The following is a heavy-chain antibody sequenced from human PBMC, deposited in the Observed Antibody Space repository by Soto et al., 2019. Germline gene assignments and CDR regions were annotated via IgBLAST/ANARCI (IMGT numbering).Heavy chain of an antibody. CDR2: IYYSGST. D-gene: IGHD1-26*01. CDR3: AGGLLVGATLQNWFDP. CDR1: GGSISSYY. J-gene: IGHJ5*02. Sequence: KPSETLSLTCTVSGGSISSYYWSWIRQPPGKGLEWIGYIYYSGSTNYNPSLKSRVTISVDTSKNQFSLKLSSVTAADTAVYYCAGGLLVGATLQNWFDPWGQGTLVTVSS. V-gene: IGHV4-59*01.